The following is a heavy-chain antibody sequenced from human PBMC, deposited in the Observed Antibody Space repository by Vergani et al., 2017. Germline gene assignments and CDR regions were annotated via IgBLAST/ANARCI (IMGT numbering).Heavy chain of an antibody. J-gene: IGHJ4*02. Sequence: QVQLVQSGAEVKKPGSSVKVSCKASGGTFSSYAISWVRQAPGQGLEWMGGIIPIFGTANYAQKFQGRVTITADESTSTAYMELSSLRSEDTAVYYCASSHDLVGIERGYSGYDPLFDYWGQGTLVTVSS. CDR2: IIPIFGTA. CDR3: ASSHDLVGIERGYSGYDPLFDY. CDR1: GGTFSSYA. V-gene: IGHV1-69*01. D-gene: IGHD5-12*01.